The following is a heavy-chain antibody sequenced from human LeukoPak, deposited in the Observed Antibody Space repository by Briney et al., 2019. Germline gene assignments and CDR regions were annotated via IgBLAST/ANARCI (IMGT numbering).Heavy chain of an antibody. CDR2: IGTGGDT. J-gene: IGHJ5*02. CDR1: GFTFSNYD. V-gene: IGHV3-13*01. D-gene: IGHD2-15*01. Sequence: GGSLRLSCAASGFTFSNYDMYWVRLPTGKGLEWVSRIGTGGDTYYPGSVKGRFTISRENAKSSLYLQMNSLRAGDTAVYYCARGGVVVVAAYGGLWFDPWGQGTLVTVSS. CDR3: ARGGVVVVAAYGGLWFDP.